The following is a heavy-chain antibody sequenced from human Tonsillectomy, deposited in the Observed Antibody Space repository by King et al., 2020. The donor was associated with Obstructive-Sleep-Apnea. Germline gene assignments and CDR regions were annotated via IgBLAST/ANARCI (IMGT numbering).Heavy chain of an antibody. J-gene: IGHJ4*02. CDR1: GGSISSGGYY. V-gene: IGHV4-31*03. CDR3: ARGRHQFREGPLPDY. CDR2: IYYSGST. Sequence: VQLQESGPGLVKPSQTLSLTCTVSGGSISSGGYYWSWIRQHPGKGLEWIGYIYYSGSTYYNPSLKSRVTISVDTSKNQFSLKLSSVTAADTAVYYCARGRHQFREGPLPDYWGQGTLVTVSS. D-gene: IGHD3-10*01.